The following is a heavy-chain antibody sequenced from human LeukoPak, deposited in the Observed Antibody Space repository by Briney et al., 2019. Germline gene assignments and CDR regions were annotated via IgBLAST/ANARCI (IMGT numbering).Heavy chain of an antibody. J-gene: IGHJ4*02. D-gene: IGHD2-8*02. CDR1: GFTFNTFD. CDR2: ISSGSSSR. CDR3: ARDFSPGYFDN. Sequence: GGSLRLSCAASGFTFNTFDMTWVRQAPGKGLEWVSYISSGSSSRYYADSVKGRFTISRDNSKNTLYVQMNSLRAEDTAVYYCARDFSPGYFDNWGQGTLVTVSS. V-gene: IGHV3-48*01.